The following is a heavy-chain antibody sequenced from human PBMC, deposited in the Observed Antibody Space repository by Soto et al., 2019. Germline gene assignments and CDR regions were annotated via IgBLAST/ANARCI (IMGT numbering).Heavy chain of an antibody. V-gene: IGHV3-21*01. CDR1: GFTFSSYS. J-gene: IGHJ6*03. Sequence: GGSLRLSCAASGFTFSSYSMNWVRQAPGKGLEWVSSISSSSSYIYYADSVKGRFTISRDNAKNSLYLQMNSLRAEDTAVYYCARVTGGYDLGYYYYMDVWGKGTTVTVSS. CDR2: ISSSSSYI. D-gene: IGHD5-12*01. CDR3: ARVTGGYDLGYYYYMDV.